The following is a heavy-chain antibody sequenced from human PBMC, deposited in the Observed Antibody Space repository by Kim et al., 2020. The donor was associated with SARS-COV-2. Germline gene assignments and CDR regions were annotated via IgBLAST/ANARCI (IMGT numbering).Heavy chain of an antibody. V-gene: IGHV3-33*01. CDR3: ARDTWDTAMVPDY. J-gene: IGHJ4*02. CDR1: GFTFSSYG. D-gene: IGHD5-18*01. Sequence: GGSLRLSCAASGFTFSSYGMHWVRQAPGKGLEWVAVIWYDGSNKYYADSVKGRFTISRDNSKNTLYLQMNSLRAEDTAVYYCARDTWDTAMVPDYWGQGTLVTVSS. CDR2: IWYDGSNK.